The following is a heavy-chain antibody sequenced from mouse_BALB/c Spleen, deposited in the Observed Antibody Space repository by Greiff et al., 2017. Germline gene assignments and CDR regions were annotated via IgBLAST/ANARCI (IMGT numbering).Heavy chain of an antibody. J-gene: IGHJ4*01. D-gene: IGHD1-1*01. CDR2: IDPYDSET. Sequence: QVQLQQPGAELVRPGASVKLSCKASGYTFTSYWMNWVKQRPEQGLEWIGRIDPYDSETHYNQKFKDKAILTVDKSSSTAYMQLSSLTSEDSAVYDCARLITTVVATDAMDYWGQGTSVTVSS. CDR3: ARLITTVVATDAMDY. CDR1: GYTFTSYW. V-gene: IGHV1-74*01.